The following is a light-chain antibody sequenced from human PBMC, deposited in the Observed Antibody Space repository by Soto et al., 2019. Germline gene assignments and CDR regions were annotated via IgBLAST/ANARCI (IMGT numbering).Light chain of an antibody. V-gene: IGKV3-11*01. CDR1: QSVSSY. CDR2: DAS. Sequence: EIVLTQSPATLSLSPGERATLSCRASQSVSSYLAWYQQKPGQALRLLIYDASNRATGIPARFSGCGSGTDFTFAIGSLEHEDFAVYYCQQRSTSFTFGPGTKVDIK. CDR3: QQRSTSFT. J-gene: IGKJ3*01.